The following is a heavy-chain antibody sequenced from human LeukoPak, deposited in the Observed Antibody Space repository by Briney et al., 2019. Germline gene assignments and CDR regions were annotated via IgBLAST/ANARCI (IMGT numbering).Heavy chain of an antibody. D-gene: IGHD3-3*02. CDR2: ISGNTGTT. CDR3: AKSQRPFYHFED. Sequence: GGSLRLSCAASGFTFSTYAMGWVRQAPGKGLKWVAGISGNTGTTYHAASVKGRFTISRDSSKNTVYLEMNSLRDDDTAVYFCAKSQRPFYHFEDWGQGTLVTVSS. CDR1: GFTFSTYA. J-gene: IGHJ4*02. V-gene: IGHV3-23*01.